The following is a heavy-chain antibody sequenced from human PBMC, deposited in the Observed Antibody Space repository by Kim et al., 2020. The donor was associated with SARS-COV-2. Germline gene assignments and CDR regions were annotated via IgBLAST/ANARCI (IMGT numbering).Heavy chain of an antibody. CDR3: ARNYGSGSYDFDY. D-gene: IGHD3-10*01. J-gene: IGHJ4*02. V-gene: IGHV4-39*01. Sequence: YNPSLKSRVTISVDTSKNQFSLKLSSVTAADTAVYYCARNYGSGSYDFDYWGQGTLVTVSS.